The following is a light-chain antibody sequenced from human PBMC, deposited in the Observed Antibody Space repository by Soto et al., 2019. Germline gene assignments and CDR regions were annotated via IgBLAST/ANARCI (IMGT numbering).Light chain of an antibody. J-gene: IGKJ4*01. CDR1: QSVSSY. CDR2: DAS. CDR3: QQRSIWPPLT. Sequence: EIVLTQSPATLSLSPGERATLSCRASQSVSSYLAWYQQKPGQAPRLLIYDASNRSTGIPARFSGSGSGTDSTLTISGLEPEDFAVYYCQQRSIWPPLTFGGGTKVEIK. V-gene: IGKV3-11*01.